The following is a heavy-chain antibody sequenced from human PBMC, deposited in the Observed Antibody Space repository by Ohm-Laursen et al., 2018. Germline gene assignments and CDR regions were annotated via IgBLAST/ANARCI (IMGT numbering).Heavy chain of an antibody. Sequence: SSVKVSCKASGGTFSSYAISWVRQAPGQGLEWMGGIIPIFGTANYAQKFQGRVTITADESTSTAYMELSSLRSEDTAVYYCATDPVTIFGVDNDYWGQGTLVTVSS. CDR3: ATDPVTIFGVDNDY. D-gene: IGHD3-3*01. CDR1: GGTFSSYA. CDR2: IIPIFGTA. V-gene: IGHV1-69*01. J-gene: IGHJ4*02.